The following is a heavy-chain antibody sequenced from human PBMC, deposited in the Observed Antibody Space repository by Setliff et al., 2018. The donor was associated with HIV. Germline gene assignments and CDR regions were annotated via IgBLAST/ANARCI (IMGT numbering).Heavy chain of an antibody. V-gene: IGHV4-59*11. J-gene: IGHJ4*02. CDR3: ATEGRGKLALFDH. Sequence: KPSETLSLTCNISGVSLRTHYWSWVRLPPGKRLEWIGYILYNGNTNYNPSFNSRVTLSLDEAKNQFSLNLKSVTSADTAVYYCATEGRGKLALFDHWGLGILVTVSS. CDR1: GVSLRTHY. D-gene: IGHD3-10*01. CDR2: ILYNGNT.